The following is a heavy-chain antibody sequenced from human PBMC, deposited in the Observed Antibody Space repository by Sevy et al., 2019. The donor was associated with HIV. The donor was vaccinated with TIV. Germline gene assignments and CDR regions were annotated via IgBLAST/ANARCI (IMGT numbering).Heavy chain of an antibody. J-gene: IGHJ4*02. CDR2: TYYRSNWYN. Sequence: SQTLSLTCVISGDSVSSNSAAWNWIRQSPSRGLEWLGRTYYRSNWYNDYAGFVKSRITINPDTPKNQFFLQLNSVTPEDTAVYYCARDLSFRFVHWGQGSLVTGSS. CDR1: GDSVSSNSAA. V-gene: IGHV6-1*01. CDR3: ARDLSFRFVH.